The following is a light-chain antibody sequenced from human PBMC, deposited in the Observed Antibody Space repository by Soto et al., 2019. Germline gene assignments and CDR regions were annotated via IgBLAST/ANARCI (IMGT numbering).Light chain of an antibody. CDR1: QSISTN. CDR3: QHYNNWPSMYT. Sequence: EILMTQSPVTLSVSPGEGATLSCRASQSISTNLAWYQQRPGQAPRLLIYGASVRAIGVPARFSGSGSGTDFTRTITSLQSEDFAIYYCQHYNNWPSMYTFGQGTRLDIK. CDR2: GAS. J-gene: IGKJ2*01. V-gene: IGKV3-15*01.